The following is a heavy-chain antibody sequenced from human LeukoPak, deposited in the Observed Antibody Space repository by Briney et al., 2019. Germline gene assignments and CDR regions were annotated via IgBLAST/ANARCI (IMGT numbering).Heavy chain of an antibody. CDR3: ARVSGYSYGYIY. Sequence: SETLSLTCAVSGGSFSSDGYSWNWIRQPPGKGLEWIGSIYYSGSTYYNPSLKSRVTISVDTSKNQFSLKLSSVTAADTAVYYCARVSGYSYGYIYWGQGTLVTVSS. V-gene: IGHV4-30-2*03. CDR2: IYYSGST. CDR1: GGSFSSDGYS. J-gene: IGHJ4*02. D-gene: IGHD5-18*01.